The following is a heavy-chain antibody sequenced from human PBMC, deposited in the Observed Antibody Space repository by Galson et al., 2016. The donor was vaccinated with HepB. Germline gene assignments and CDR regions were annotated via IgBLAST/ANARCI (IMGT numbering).Heavy chain of an antibody. CDR2: ISGDDDNT. V-gene: IGHV3-23*01. Sequence: SLRLSCAASGFTFSSSSMSWVRQAPGKGLEWVRAISGDDDNTYYTDSVKDRFTISKDNSKNTLYLQVSSLRAEDTAVYYCAKGGAYDSWGQGTLVTVSS. CDR3: AKGGAYDS. CDR1: GFTFSSSS. J-gene: IGHJ4*02.